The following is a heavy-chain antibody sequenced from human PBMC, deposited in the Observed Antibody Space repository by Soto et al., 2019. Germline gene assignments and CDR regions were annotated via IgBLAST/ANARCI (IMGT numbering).Heavy chain of an antibody. CDR3: ARLAGTGNYYYYGMDV. CDR1: GYSFTSYW. D-gene: IGHD6-19*01. CDR2: IYPGDSDT. Sequence: VESLKISCKGSGYSFTSYWIGWVRQMPGKGLEWMGIIYPGDSDTRYSPSFQGQVTISADKSISTAYLQWSSLKASDTAMYYCARLAGTGNYYYYGMDVWGQGTTVTVSS. V-gene: IGHV5-51*01. J-gene: IGHJ6*02.